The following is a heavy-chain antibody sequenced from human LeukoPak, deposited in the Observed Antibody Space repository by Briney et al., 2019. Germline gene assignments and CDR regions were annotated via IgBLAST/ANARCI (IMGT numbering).Heavy chain of an antibody. CDR2: IKPHGSHI. V-gene: IGHV3-7*01. D-gene: IGHD5-18*01. J-gene: IGHJ4*02. Sequence: GGSLRASCAASGFTFCTYWMTWVRPAQGRGLERVAKIKPHGSHIYYVDSVKGRFTISRDNAQNSLYLQIISLRAEDTAIYYCATDASGDSYADYWGQGTRVTVSS. CDR1: GFTFCTYW. CDR3: ATDASGDSYADY.